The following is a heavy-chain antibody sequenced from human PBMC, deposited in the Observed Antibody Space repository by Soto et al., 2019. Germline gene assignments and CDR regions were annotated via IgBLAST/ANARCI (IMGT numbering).Heavy chain of an antibody. CDR2: ISGGGGST. CDR3: AKATYYYDSSGYYPFDY. J-gene: IGHJ4*02. Sequence: GSPRPLCSAPGFTLCRQSLNLVRQAPRKGLEWVSAISGGGGSTYYADSVKGRFTISRDNSKNTLYLQMNSLRAEDTAVYYCAKATYYYDSSGYYPFDYWGQGTLVTVSS. V-gene: IGHV3-23*01. CDR1: GFTLCRQS. D-gene: IGHD3-22*01.